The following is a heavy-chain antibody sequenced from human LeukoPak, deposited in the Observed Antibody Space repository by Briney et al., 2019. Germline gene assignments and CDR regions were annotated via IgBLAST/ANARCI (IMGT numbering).Heavy chain of an antibody. J-gene: IGHJ6*02. V-gene: IGHV1-46*01. Sequence: ASVKVSCKAPGYTFTSYYMHWVRQAPGQGLEWMGIINPSGGSTSYAQKFQGRVTMTRDTSTSTVYMELSSLRSEDTAVYYCARARTNRQNYDFWSGYYRGSNRYYYYGMDVWGQGTTVTVSS. D-gene: IGHD3-3*01. CDR1: GYTFTSYY. CDR2: INPSGGST. CDR3: ARARTNRQNYDFWSGYYRGSNRYYYYGMDV.